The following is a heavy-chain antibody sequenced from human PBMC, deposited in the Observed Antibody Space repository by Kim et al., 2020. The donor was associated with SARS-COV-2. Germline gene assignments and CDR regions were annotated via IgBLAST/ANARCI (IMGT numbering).Heavy chain of an antibody. CDR1: GYTFTSYG. J-gene: IGHJ5*02. CDR2: ISAYNGNT. D-gene: IGHD3-10*01. V-gene: IGHV1-18*04. CDR3: ARDVGFTMVRGVMCWFDP. Sequence: ASVKVSCKASGYTFTSYGISWVRQAPGQGLEWMGWISAYNGNTNYAQKLQGRVTMTTDTSTSTVYMELRSLRSDDTAVYYCARDVGFTMVRGVMCWFDPWGQGTLVTVSS.